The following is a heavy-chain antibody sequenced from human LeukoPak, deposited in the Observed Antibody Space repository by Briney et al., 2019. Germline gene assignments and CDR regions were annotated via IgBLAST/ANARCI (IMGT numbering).Heavy chain of an antibody. V-gene: IGHV3-64*05. CDR2: ISSSGGTT. Sequence: GGSLRLPCSASGFPFSSYAMHWVRQAPGKGLEYVSAISSSGGTTYYADSVKGRFTISRDNSKNTLYVQMSSLRVEDTAVYYCGKPLWVRGVTHYDLTYYGMDVWGQGTTVTVSS. CDR3: GKPLWVRGVTHYDLTYYGMDV. D-gene: IGHD3-10*01. J-gene: IGHJ6*02. CDR1: GFPFSSYA.